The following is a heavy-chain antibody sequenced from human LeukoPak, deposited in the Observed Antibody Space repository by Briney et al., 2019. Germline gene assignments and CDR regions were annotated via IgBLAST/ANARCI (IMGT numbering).Heavy chain of an antibody. V-gene: IGHV3-20*04. CDR2: INWNGGST. CDR3: ARDVRGQLRYYYYYMDV. CDR1: GFTFDYYG. Sequence: GGSLRLSCAASGFTFDYYGMSWVRQAPGKGLEWVSGINWNGGSTGYADSVKGRFTISRDNAKNSLYLQINSLRAEDTALYYCARDVRGQLRYYYYYMDVWGKGTTVTVSS. J-gene: IGHJ6*03. D-gene: IGHD1-26*01.